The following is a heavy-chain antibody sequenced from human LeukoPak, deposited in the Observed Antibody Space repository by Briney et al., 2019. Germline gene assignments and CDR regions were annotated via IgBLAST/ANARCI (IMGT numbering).Heavy chain of an antibody. CDR2: ISYDGSNK. Sequence: PGRSLRLSCAASGFTFSSYAMHWVRQAPGKGLEWVAVISYDGSNKYYADSVKGRFTISRDNSKNTLYLQMNSLRAEDTAVYYCARDPPYDSSGYYFDYWGQGTLVTVSS. V-gene: IGHV3-30-3*01. D-gene: IGHD3-22*01. J-gene: IGHJ4*02. CDR3: ARDPPYDSSGYYFDY. CDR1: GFTFSSYA.